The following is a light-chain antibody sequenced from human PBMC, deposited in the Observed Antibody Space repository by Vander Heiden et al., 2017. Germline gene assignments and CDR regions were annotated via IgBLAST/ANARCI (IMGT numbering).Light chain of an antibody. CDR3: QQANSFPLT. CDR2: AAS. CDR1: QGISTS. Sequence: DIQMTQSPSSVSASVGDRVTITCRTTQGISTSLAWYQQKPGRAPKLLIYAASSVQSGVPSRFSGSGSGTDFTLTISSLQAEDFATYYCQQANSFPLTFAGETKVGIK. J-gene: IGKJ4*01. V-gene: IGKV1-12*01.